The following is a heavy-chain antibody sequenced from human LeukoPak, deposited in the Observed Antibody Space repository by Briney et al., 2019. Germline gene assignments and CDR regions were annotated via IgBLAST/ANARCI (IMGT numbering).Heavy chain of an antibody. CDR3: ARWIQLWFYFDY. V-gene: IGHV4-30-2*01. CDR1: GGSISSGGYS. J-gene: IGHJ4*02. CDR2: IYHSGST. Sequence: NSSQTLSLTCAVSGGSISSGGYSWRWIRQPPGKGLEWIGYIYHSGSTYYNPSLKSRVTISVDRSKNQFSLKLSSVTAADTAVYYCARWIQLWFYFDYWGQGTLVTVSS. D-gene: IGHD5-18*01.